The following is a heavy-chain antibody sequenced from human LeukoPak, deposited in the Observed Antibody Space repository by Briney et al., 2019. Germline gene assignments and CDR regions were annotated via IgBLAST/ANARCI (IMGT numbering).Heavy chain of an antibody. D-gene: IGHD3-3*01. CDR1: GFTFSSYE. CDR2: ISVSGGTI. Sequence: GGSLRLSCAASGFTFSSYEMNWVRQAPGKGLEWVSYISVSGGTIKYADSVKGRFTISRDNAKNSLYLHLNSLRVEDTAFYYCARGDSGYYYGMDVWGQGTTVTVSS. J-gene: IGHJ6*02. CDR3: ARGDSGYYYGMDV. V-gene: IGHV3-48*03.